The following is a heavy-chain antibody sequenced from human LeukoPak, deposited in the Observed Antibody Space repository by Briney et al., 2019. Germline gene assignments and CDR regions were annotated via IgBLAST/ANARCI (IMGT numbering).Heavy chain of an antibody. CDR1: GYLFTGYY. CDR3: ARDAQFTVVVPAAKLNYMDV. V-gene: IGHV1-2*02. Sequence: VKVSCKASGYLFTGYYIHWVRQVPGQGLEWMGWINPNNGGTYYAQKFEGRVIMTRDTSSTVYMEVRRLRSDDTAIYYCARDAQFTVVVPAAKLNYMDVWGKGTTVTVSS. J-gene: IGHJ6*03. CDR2: INPNNGGT. D-gene: IGHD2-2*01.